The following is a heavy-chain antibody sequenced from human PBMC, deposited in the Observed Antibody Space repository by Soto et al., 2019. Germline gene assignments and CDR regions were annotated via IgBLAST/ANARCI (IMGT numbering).Heavy chain of an antibody. J-gene: IGHJ6*02. D-gene: IGHD2-2*01. Sequence: GGSLRLSCAASGFTVSSNYMSWVRQAPGKGLEWVSVIYSGGSTYYADSVKGRFTISRDNSKNTLYLQMNSLRAEDTAVYYCARDHRQLSDYYYGMDVWGQGTTVTVSS. CDR1: GFTVSSNY. CDR2: IYSGGST. CDR3: ARDHRQLSDYYYGMDV. V-gene: IGHV3-53*01.